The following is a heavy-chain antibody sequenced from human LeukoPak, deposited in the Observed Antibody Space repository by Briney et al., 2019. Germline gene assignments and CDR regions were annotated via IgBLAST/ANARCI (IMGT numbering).Heavy chain of an antibody. CDR1: GFPYSDYV. J-gene: IGHJ4*02. CDR2: IRYYGNNK. V-gene: IGHV3-30*02. D-gene: IGHD6-19*01. CDR3: AKDRWGAVASFNY. Sequence: GGSVRLSCAASGFPYSDYVMHRVRQAPGKGPEWVAVIRYYGNNKYYADSVKARFTISRDNSNKMLYLQMNSLGTEDTAGYYCAKDRWGAVASFNYWGQGTLVTVSS.